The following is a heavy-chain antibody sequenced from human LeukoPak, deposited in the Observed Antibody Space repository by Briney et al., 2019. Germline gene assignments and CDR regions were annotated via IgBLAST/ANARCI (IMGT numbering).Heavy chain of an antibody. CDR3: ASLVPAATFDY. V-gene: IGHV4-34*01. CDR1: GGSFSGYY. J-gene: IGHJ4*02. D-gene: IGHD2-2*01. Sequence: SETLSLTCAVYGGSFSGYYWSWIRQPPGRGLEWIREINHSGSTNYNPSLKSRVTISVDTSKNQFSLKLSSVTAADTAVYYCASLVPAATFDYWGQGTLVTVSS. CDR2: INHSGST.